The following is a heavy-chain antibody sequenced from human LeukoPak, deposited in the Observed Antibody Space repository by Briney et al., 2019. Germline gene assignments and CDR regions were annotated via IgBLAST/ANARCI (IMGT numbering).Heavy chain of an antibody. J-gene: IGHJ5*02. CDR3: ARVADYGDYVGGDWIDP. CDR2: IYSTGSA. CDR1: GGSISSYY. Sequence: SETLSLTCTVSGGSISSYYWSWIRQPAGKGLEWIGRIYSTGSANYNPSLKSRVTMLVDTSENQFSLKLSSVTAADTAVYYCARVADYGDYVGGDWIDPWGQGTLVTVSS. D-gene: IGHD4-17*01. V-gene: IGHV4-4*07.